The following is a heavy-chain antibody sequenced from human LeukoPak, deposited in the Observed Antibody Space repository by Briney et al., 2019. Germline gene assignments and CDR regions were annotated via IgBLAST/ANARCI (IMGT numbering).Heavy chain of an antibody. J-gene: IGHJ3*01. V-gene: IGHV3-74*01. Sequence: GGSLRLSCAASGFTFSNYWMHWVRQAPGKGLVWVSRIDNGGSDTRHADSVRGRFTISRDNAKNTLYLQMNTLRVEDTAVYYCTRDLMDYDVSTGLHHYYMDVWGQGTMVTVSS. CDR2: IDNGGSDT. D-gene: IGHD3-9*01. CDR1: GFTFSNYW. CDR3: TRDLMDYDVSTGLHHYYMDV.